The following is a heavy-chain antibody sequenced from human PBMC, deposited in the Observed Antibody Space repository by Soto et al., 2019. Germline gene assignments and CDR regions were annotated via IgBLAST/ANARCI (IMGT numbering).Heavy chain of an antibody. Sequence: GGSLRLSCAASGFTFNNYAMGWVRQAPGKGLEWVSAITGSGGDTYYLDSVKGRFTISRDNSKNTLFLQVNSLRAEDTAIYYCAKLGSSAWSPHYYFDYWGQGTLVTVSS. J-gene: IGHJ4*02. CDR3: AKLGSSAWSPHYYFDY. CDR2: ITGSGGDT. D-gene: IGHD3-10*01. CDR1: GFTFNNYA. V-gene: IGHV3-23*01.